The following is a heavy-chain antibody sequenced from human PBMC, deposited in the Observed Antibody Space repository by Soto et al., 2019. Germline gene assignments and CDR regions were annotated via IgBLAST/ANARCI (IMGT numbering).Heavy chain of an antibody. Sequence: GASVKVSCKASGYTFTSYYMHWVRQAPGQGLEWMGIINPSGGSTSYAQKFQGRVTMTRDTSTSTVYMELSSLRSEDTAVYYCARGVVVPAVRPGYFDYWGQGTLVTVSS. CDR1: GYTFTSYY. V-gene: IGHV1-46*01. CDR3: ARGVVVPAVRPGYFDY. J-gene: IGHJ4*02. D-gene: IGHD2-2*01. CDR2: INPSGGST.